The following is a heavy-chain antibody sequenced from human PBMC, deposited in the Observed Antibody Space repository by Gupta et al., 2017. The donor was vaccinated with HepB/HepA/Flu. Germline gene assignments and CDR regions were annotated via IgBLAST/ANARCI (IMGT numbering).Heavy chain of an antibody. J-gene: IGHJ6*02. CDR2: IGSAGDT. D-gene: IGHD5-18*01. Sequence: EVQLVESGGDLVQPGGSLRLSCAASGFIFRSYDIHWVRQGTGRGLEWVSSIGSAGDTYYPDSAKGRFTISRDNAKNSLHLQINNLKAGDTAVYFCARAGYSYGSDYYGLDVWGQGTTVTVSS. V-gene: IGHV3-13*01. CDR3: ARAGYSYGSDYYGLDV. CDR1: GFIFRSYD.